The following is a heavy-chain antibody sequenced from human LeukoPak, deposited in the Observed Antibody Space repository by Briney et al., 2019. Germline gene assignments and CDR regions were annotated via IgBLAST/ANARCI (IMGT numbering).Heavy chain of an antibody. CDR1: GFTFSSFA. V-gene: IGHV3-21*01. CDR2: ISGSSSVI. CDR3: ARGEGLGMDV. D-gene: IGHD1-26*01. Sequence: PGGSLRLSCAASGFTFSSFALNWVRQAPGKGLEWVSSISGSSSVIYYADSLRGRFTVSRDNANSSLYLQMNRLRAEDTAVYYCARGEGLGMDVWGKGITVTVSS. J-gene: IGHJ6*04.